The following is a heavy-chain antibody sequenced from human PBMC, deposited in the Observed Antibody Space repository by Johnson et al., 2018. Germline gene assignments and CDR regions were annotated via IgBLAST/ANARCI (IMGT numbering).Heavy chain of an antibody. CDR1: GFIFGDYA. D-gene: IGHD3-10*01. J-gene: IGHJ4*02. CDR3: TRGDNASTYGPFAY. Sequence: VQLVQSGGGLVPPGRSLRLSCTASGFIFGDYAVNWFRQAPGRGLEWVGFVRSKTYGGTTEYAASVRGRFSMSRDDSKSIAYLQMNSLKTQDTAVYYCTRGDNASTYGPFAYWGQGTRVTVSS. CDR2: VRSKTYGGTT. V-gene: IGHV3-49*03.